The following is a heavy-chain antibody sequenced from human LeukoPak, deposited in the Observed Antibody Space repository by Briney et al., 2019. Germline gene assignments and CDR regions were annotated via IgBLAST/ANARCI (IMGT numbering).Heavy chain of an antibody. CDR1: GFTFSSYG. Sequence: PGGSLRLSCAASGFTFSSYGMHWVRQAPGKGLEWVAVISYDGSNKYYADSVKGRFTISRDNSKNTLYLQMNSLRAEDTAVYYCARLTYYYDSSGLKRFDYWGQGTLVTVSS. CDR2: ISYDGSNK. D-gene: IGHD3-22*01. CDR3: ARLTYYYDSSGLKRFDY. J-gene: IGHJ4*02. V-gene: IGHV3-30*19.